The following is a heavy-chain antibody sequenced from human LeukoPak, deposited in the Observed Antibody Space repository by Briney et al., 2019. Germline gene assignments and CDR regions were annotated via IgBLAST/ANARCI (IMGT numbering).Heavy chain of an antibody. Sequence: PSETLSLTCTISGGXISSYYCSWIRQPPGKGLEWFGYIHYSESINYNPSLKSRVTILLDTSKNQFSLMLNSMTAADAAVYYCARGVRSSGWPYFDYWGQGALVTVSS. CDR3: ARGVRSSGWPYFDY. V-gene: IGHV4-59*01. CDR2: IHYSESI. D-gene: IGHD6-19*01. J-gene: IGHJ4*02. CDR1: GGXISSYY.